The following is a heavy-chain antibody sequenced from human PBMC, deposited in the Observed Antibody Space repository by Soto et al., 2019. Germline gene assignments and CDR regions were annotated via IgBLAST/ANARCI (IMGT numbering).Heavy chain of an antibody. Sequence: SETLSLTCTVSGGSISSYYWSWIRQPPGKGLEWIGYIYYSGSTNYNPSLKSRVTISVDTSKNQFSLKLSSVTAADTAVYYCARGWFGELSYYYGMDVWGQGTTVTGLL. D-gene: IGHD3-10*01. CDR2: IYYSGST. CDR3: ARGWFGELSYYYGMDV. CDR1: GGSISSYY. J-gene: IGHJ6*02. V-gene: IGHV4-59*01.